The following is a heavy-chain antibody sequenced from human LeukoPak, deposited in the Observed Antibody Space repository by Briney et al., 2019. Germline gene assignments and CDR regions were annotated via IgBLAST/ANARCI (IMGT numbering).Heavy chain of an antibody. Sequence: GGSLRLSCAASGFTFSSYGMHWVRQAPGKGLEWVAFIRYDGSNKYYADSVKGRFTISRDNSRNTMYLQMNSLRAEDTAVYYCARDRGSSGSHDAFDIWGQGTMVTVSS. V-gene: IGHV3-30*02. D-gene: IGHD3-22*01. CDR3: ARDRGSSGSHDAFDI. CDR1: GFTFSSYG. CDR2: IRYDGSNK. J-gene: IGHJ3*02.